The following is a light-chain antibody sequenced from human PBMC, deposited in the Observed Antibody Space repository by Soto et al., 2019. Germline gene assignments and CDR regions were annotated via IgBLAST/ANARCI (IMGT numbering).Light chain of an antibody. Sequence: DIQMTQSPSSLSASVGDTVTITCQASQDISHYLNWYQQKPGKALKLPIYDAYNLHPGVQSRFRGSGSGTEFSFNITSLQPEDVATYYCKQYDDLPITFGQGTRVEIK. V-gene: IGKV1-33*01. CDR1: QDISHY. J-gene: IGKJ5*01. CDR3: KQYDDLPIT. CDR2: DAY.